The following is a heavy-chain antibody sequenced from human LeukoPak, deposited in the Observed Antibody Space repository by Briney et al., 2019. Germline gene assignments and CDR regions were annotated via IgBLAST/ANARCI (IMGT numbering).Heavy chain of an antibody. V-gene: IGHV1-46*01. CDR3: ARGGFAGFLPDSSGYYYSG. J-gene: IGHJ4*02. D-gene: IGHD3-22*01. Sequence: ASVKVSCKASGYTFTSYYMHWVRQAPGQGREWMGIINPSGGSTSYAQKFQGRVTMTRDTSTSTVYMELSSLRSEDTAVYYCARGGFAGFLPDSSGYYYSGWGQGTLVTVSS. CDR2: INPSGGST. CDR1: GYTFTSYY.